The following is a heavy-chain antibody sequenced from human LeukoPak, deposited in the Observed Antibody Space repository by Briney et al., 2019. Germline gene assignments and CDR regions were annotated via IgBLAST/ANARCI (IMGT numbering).Heavy chain of an antibody. CDR1: GYTFTGYY. V-gene: IGHV1-2*02. J-gene: IGHJ6*03. D-gene: IGHD3-10*01. CDR3: AREFEPSMVQGVTCYYYYYMDV. CDR2: INPNSGGT. Sequence: ASVKVSCKASGYTFTGYYMHWVRQAPGQGLEWMGWINPNSGGTNYAQKFQGRVTMTRDTSISTAYMELSRLRSDDTAVYYCAREFEPSMVQGVTCYYYYYMDVWGKGTTVTVSS.